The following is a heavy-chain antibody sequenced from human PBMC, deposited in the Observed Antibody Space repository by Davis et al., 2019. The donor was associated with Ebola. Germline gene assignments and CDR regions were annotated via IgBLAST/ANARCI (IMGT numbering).Heavy chain of an antibody. J-gene: IGHJ4*02. V-gene: IGHV4-30-2*01. CDR3: ARQSSSSWGDY. CDR1: GGSISSGGYS. D-gene: IGHD6-6*01. Sequence: MPSETLSLTCAVSGGSISSGGYSWNWIRQPPGKGLEWIGYIYHSGSTDYNPSLKSRVTISVDTSKNHFSLKLSSVTAADTAVYYCARQSSSSWGDYWGQGTLVTVSS. CDR2: IYHSGST.